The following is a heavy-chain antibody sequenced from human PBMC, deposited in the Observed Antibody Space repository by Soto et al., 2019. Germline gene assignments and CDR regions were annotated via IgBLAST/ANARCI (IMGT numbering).Heavy chain of an antibody. D-gene: IGHD6-6*01. V-gene: IGHV3-23*01. CDR3: AKDIRSIWTKNWFDP. Sequence: PGGSLRLSCAASGDTFSSNAMSWIRQAPGKGLEWVSAISAGGGTTSYSDSVKGRFTISRDNSKNTLYLQMNTLKAEDTAVYYCAKDIRSIWTKNWFDPWGRATLVTVSS. CDR2: ISAGGGTT. CDR1: GDTFSSNA. J-gene: IGHJ5*02.